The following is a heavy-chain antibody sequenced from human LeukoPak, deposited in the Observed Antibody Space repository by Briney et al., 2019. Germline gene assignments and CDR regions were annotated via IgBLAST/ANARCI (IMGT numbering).Heavy chain of an antibody. CDR2: INHSGST. D-gene: IGHD2-15*01. CDR3: ARGEIVVVVAATSIMSWFDP. J-gene: IGHJ5*02. V-gene: IGHV4-34*01. Sequence: SETLSLTRAVYGGSFSGYYWCWIRQPPAKGLEWIGEINHSGSTNYNPSLKSRVTISVDTSKNQFSLKLSSVTAADTAVYYCARGEIVVVVAATSIMSWFDPWGQGTLVTVSS. CDR1: GGSFSGYY.